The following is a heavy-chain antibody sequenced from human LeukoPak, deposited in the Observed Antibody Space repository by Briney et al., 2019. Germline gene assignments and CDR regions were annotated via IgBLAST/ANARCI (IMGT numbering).Heavy chain of an antibody. CDR1: GGSSSDYF. V-gene: IGHV4-34*01. J-gene: IGHJ5*02. Sequence: SETRSLTRPVYGGSSSDYFWSWIRQPPGKGLEWIGEINHGGSTNYNPSLKSRITISVDTSKNQFSLKLSSVTAADTAVYYCARDIVVVPAAILNWFDPWGQGTLVTVSS. D-gene: IGHD2-2*02. CDR3: ARDIVVVPAAILNWFDP. CDR2: INHGGST.